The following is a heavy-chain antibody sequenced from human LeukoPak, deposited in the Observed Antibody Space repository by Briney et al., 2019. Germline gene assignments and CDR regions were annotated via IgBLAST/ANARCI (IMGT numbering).Heavy chain of an antibody. CDR2: IRYDGSNK. V-gene: IGHV3-30*02. CDR3: SVNWNYGGNFDY. Sequence: GGSLRLSCAASGFTFSSYGMHWVRQAPGKGLEWVAFIRYDGSNKYYADSVKGRFTISRDNSKNTLYLQMNSLRAEDTAVYYCSVNWNYGGNFDYWGQGTLVTVSS. J-gene: IGHJ4*02. CDR1: GFTFSSYG. D-gene: IGHD1-7*01.